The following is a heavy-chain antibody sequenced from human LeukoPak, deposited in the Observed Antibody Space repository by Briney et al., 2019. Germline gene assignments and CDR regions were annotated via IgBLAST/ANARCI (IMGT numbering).Heavy chain of an antibody. J-gene: IGHJ3*02. CDR3: ARVSEYYDFWSGYYPGAFDI. V-gene: IGHV1-18*01. Sequence: ASVKVSCKASGYTFTSYGISWVRQAPGQGLEWMGWTSAYNGNTNYAQKLQGRVTMTTDTSTSTAYMELRSLRSDDTAVYYCARVSEYYDFWSGYYPGAFDIWGQGTMVTVSS. D-gene: IGHD3-3*01. CDR2: TSAYNGNT. CDR1: GYTFTSYG.